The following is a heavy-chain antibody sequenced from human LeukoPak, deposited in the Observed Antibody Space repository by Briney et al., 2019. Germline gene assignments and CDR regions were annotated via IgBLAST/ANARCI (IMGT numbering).Heavy chain of an antibody. Sequence: SETLSLTCTVSGTSISSFYWSWIRQPPGKGLEWIAYFYYSESTNYNPSESTRYNPSLKSRVTISVDTSKNQFSLKLSSVTAADTAVYYCAGMAQPGARSPDFDYWGQGTLVTVSS. J-gene: IGHJ4*02. CDR2: FYYSEST. CDR1: GTSISSFY. V-gene: IGHV4-59*08. CDR3: AGMAQPGARSPDFDY. D-gene: IGHD1-14*01.